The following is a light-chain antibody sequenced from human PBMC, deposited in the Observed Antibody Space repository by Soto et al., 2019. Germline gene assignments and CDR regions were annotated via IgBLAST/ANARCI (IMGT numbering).Light chain of an antibody. CDR3: MQALQTPRT. CDR2: WGS. V-gene: IGKV2-28*01. CDR1: QSLLHSNGYNY. J-gene: IGKJ4*01. Sequence: DLVMTQSPLSLPVTPGEPASISCRSSQSLLHSNGYNYLDCYLKKPGQSPHLLIYWGSNRASGVPDRFSGSGSGTDFTLKISRVEAEDVGVYYCMQALQTPRTFGGGTKVEIK.